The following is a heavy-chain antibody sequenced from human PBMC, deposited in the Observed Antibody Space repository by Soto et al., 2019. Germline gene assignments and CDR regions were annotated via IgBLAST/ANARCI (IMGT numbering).Heavy chain of an antibody. Sequence: QVQLVQSGAEVKKPGASVSVSCKASDDSLSSHFIHLVRQAPGESLQWMGIINPGPNSASYAQEFQGRLMLTSDMSSRTIFMHLSSLRSDETAVYYWAGAPSSVSSVVPPHWGPGTLGSVSS. J-gene: IGHJ4*02. CDR1: DDSLSSHF. D-gene: IGHD2-15*01. V-gene: IGHV1-46*01. CDR3: AGAPSSVSSVVPPH. CDR2: INPGPNSA.